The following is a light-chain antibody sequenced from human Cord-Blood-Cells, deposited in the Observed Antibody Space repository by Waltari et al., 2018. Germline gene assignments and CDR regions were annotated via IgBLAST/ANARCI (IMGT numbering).Light chain of an antibody. J-gene: IGKJ2*01. CDR3: QQSYSTPRT. CDR1: QSIRSY. CDR2: AES. Sequence: DIQMTQSPSSLSASVGDRVTITCRASQSIRSYLNWYQQKPGKAPKLLIYAESSFQSGVPSRFSGSGSGTDFTLPISSLQPADFATYYCQQSYSTPRTFCQGTKLEIK. V-gene: IGKV1-39*01.